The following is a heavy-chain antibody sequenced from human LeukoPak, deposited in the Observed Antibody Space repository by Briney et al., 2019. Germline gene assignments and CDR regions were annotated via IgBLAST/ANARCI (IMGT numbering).Heavy chain of an antibody. Sequence: SETLSLTCTVSGGTFSSGSYYWSWIRQPAGKGLEWIGRIYTSGSTNYNPSLKSRVTISVDTSKNQFSLKLSSVTAADTAVYYCARGGGDWGFHQSDYWGQGTLVTVSS. CDR3: ARGGGDWGFHQSDY. V-gene: IGHV4-61*02. CDR2: IYTSGST. J-gene: IGHJ4*02. D-gene: IGHD2-21*01. CDR1: GGTFSSGSYY.